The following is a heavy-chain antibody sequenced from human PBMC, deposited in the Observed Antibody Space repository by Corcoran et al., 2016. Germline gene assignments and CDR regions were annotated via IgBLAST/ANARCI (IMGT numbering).Heavy chain of an antibody. CDR1: GFTFSSYG. Sequence: QVQLVESGGGVAQPGRSLRLSCVVSGFTFSSYGIHWVRQAPVKGLEWVAVISHDGSTKYYADSVKGRFTISRDNSKNTLYLQMNSLTFEDTAVYYCARDRGRMGSLELDNYHFGKDVWGQGTTVTVSS. V-gene: IGHV3-30*03. J-gene: IGHJ6*02. CDR3: ARDRGRMGSLELDNYHFGKDV. D-gene: IGHD1-7*01. CDR2: ISHDGSTK.